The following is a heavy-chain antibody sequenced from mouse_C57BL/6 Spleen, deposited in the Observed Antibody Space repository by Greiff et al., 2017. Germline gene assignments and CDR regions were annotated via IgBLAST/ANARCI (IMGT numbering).Heavy chain of an antibody. Sequence: QVQLQQSGAELVKPGASVKISCRASGYAFSSYWMNWVKQRPGKGLEWIGQIYPGDGDTNYNGKFKGKATLTADKSSSTAYMQLSSLTSEDSAVYFCARRGLAEGFAYWGQGTLVTVSA. V-gene: IGHV1-80*01. CDR3: ARRGLAEGFAY. D-gene: IGHD6-1*01. J-gene: IGHJ3*01. CDR2: IYPGDGDT. CDR1: GYAFSSYW.